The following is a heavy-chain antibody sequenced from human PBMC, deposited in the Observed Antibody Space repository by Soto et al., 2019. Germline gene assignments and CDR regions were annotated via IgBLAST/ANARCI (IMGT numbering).Heavy chain of an antibody. V-gene: IGHV3-21*01. Sequence: EVQLVESGGGLVKPGGSLRLSCAASGFTFSSYSMNWVRQAPGKGLEWVSSISSSSSYIYYADSVKGRFTISRDNAKNSLYLQMNSLRAEDTAVYYCARGFHCSSTSCYDRPNLRAFDIWGQGTMVTVSS. J-gene: IGHJ3*02. CDR1: GFTFSSYS. CDR2: ISSSSSYI. CDR3: ARGFHCSSTSCYDRPNLRAFDI. D-gene: IGHD2-2*01.